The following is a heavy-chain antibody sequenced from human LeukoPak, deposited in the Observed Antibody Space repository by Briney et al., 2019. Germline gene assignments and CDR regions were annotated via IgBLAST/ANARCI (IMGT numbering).Heavy chain of an antibody. CDR3: ARDTKGYDSSGYFISGYYGMDV. J-gene: IGHJ6*02. D-gene: IGHD3-22*01. Sequence: GGSLRLSCAASGFTFSSYAMSWVRQAPGKGLEWVSAISGSGGSTYYADSVKGRFTISRDKSKNTLYLQMNSLRAEDTAVYYCARDTKGYDSSGYFISGYYGMDVWGRGTTVTVSS. CDR1: GFTFSSYA. CDR2: ISGSGGST. V-gene: IGHV3-23*01.